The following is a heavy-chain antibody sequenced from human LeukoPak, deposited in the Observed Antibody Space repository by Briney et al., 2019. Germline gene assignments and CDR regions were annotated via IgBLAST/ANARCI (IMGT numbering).Heavy chain of an antibody. CDR2: IYSDGST. D-gene: IGHD1-14*01. CDR1: GVTVSNTY. Sequence: TGGSLRLSCAASGVTVSNTYMRWVRQAPGKGLEWVSIIYSDGSTLYADSLTGRFAISTDNSKNTLYHQMISLGAEDTAVYYCVRAPNQYYFDSWGQGTLVTVSS. V-gene: IGHV3-53*01. CDR3: VRAPNQYYFDS. J-gene: IGHJ4*02.